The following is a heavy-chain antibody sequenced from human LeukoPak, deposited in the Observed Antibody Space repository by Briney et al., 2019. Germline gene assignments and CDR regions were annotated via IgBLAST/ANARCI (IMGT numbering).Heavy chain of an antibody. D-gene: IGHD1-26*01. J-gene: IGHJ6*02. V-gene: IGHV4-59*12. CDR1: GSSMNLYS. CDR2: MYYSGTT. CDR3: ARDRVIPTHRTWGGVYYYYGMDV. Sequence: SETLSLTCSVSGSSMNLYSWNWIRQSPGKGLEWIAYMYYSGTTNYNPSLENRAAISLDLSRHQFSLRLNSVTAADTAVYFCARDRVIPTHRTWGGVYYYYGMDVWGQGTTVTVSS.